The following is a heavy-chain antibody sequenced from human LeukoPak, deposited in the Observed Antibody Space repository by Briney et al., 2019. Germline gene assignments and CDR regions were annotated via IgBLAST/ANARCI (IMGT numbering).Heavy chain of an antibody. V-gene: IGHV1-8*03. CDR1: GCTFTSYD. CDR3: ARVPSGGNKFDP. D-gene: IGHD6-25*01. Sequence: ASVKVSCKASGCTFTSYDINWVRQATGQGLEWMGWMNPNSGNTGYAQKFQGRVTITRNTSISTAYMELRSLRSEDTAVYYCARVPSGGNKFDPWGQGTLVTVSS. J-gene: IGHJ5*02. CDR2: MNPNSGNT.